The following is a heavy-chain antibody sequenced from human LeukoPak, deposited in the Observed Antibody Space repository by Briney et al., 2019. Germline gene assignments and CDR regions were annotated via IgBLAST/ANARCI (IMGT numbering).Heavy chain of an antibody. Sequence: ESGPTLVRPPQTLTLTCTFSGFSLSTSGVGVGWVRQPPGKALEWLALVYWDDDKRYSPSLKSRLTITKNTSKNQVVLTMTNMDPVDTATYYCARRGSGGPFDYWGQGTLVTVSS. CDR1: GFSLSTSGVG. J-gene: IGHJ4*02. CDR2: VYWDDDK. D-gene: IGHD3-10*01. V-gene: IGHV2-5*02. CDR3: ARRGSGGPFDY.